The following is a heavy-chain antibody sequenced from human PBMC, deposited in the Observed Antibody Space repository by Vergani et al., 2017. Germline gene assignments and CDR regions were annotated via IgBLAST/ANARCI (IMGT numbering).Heavy chain of an antibody. CDR2: ISSDGGST. V-gene: IGHV3-23*01. J-gene: IGHJ4*02. CDR1: GFTFSTYA. Sequence: EVQLLESGGGLVQPGGSLRLSCAASGFTFSTYAMTWVRQAPGKGLEWVSTISSDGGSTYYADSVKGRFTISRDNSKNTLSLQMNSLTAEDTAIYYCARDPTLAPYFDYWGQGTLVTVSS. CDR3: ARDPTLAPYFDY.